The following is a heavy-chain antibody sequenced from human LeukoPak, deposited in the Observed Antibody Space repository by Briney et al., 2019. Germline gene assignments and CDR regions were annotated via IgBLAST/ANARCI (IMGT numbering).Heavy chain of an antibody. CDR3: ARALRYFDWLSAWTFDY. CDR1: GFTFSSYE. D-gene: IGHD3-9*01. Sequence: GGSLRLSCAASGFTFSSYEMNWVRQAPGKGLEWVSYISSSDNTIYYADSVKGRFTISRDNAKNSLYLQMNSLRAEDTAVYYCARALRYFDWLSAWTFDYWGQGTLVTVSS. CDR2: ISSSDNTI. V-gene: IGHV3-48*03. J-gene: IGHJ4*02.